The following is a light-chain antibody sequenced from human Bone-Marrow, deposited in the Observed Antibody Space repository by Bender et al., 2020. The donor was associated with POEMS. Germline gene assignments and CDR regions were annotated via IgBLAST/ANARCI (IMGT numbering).Light chain of an antibody. Sequence: SVTISCSGTSSNFGNNAANWYQHVPGTAPKLLIYSNNQRPSGVPDRFSASTSGTSASLAISGLHSDDEADYYCSSWDDSLNGWVFGGGTKLPVL. CDR1: SSNFGNNA. V-gene: IGLV1-44*01. CDR2: SNN. CDR3: SSWDDSLNGWV. J-gene: IGLJ3*02.